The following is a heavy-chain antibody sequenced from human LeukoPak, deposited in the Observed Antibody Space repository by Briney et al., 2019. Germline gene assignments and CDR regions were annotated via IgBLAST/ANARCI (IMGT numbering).Heavy chain of an antibody. CDR1: GFTFSSYW. J-gene: IGHJ4*02. V-gene: IGHV3-74*01. D-gene: IGHD3-16*01. Sequence: PGGSLRLSCAAPGFTFSSYWMHWVRQAPGKGLVWVSRINSDGSSTSYADSVKGRFTISRDNAKNTLCLQMNSLRAEDTAVYYCASTVANTHNWGQGTLVTVSS. CDR2: INSDGSST. CDR3: ASTVANTHN.